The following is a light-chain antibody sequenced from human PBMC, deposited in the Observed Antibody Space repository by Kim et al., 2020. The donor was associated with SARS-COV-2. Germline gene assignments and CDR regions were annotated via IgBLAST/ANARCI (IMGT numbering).Light chain of an antibody. J-gene: IGLJ3*02. CDR2: NDN. CDR1: SSNDGLHF. Sequence: GQQLTISCSATSSNDGLHFVNWYRQPPGTAPTVFIYNDNPRPSGVPARFSGSRSGTSASLAISGLQSEDEADYYCATWDVSLNGWVFGGGTQLTVL. V-gene: IGLV1-44*01. CDR3: ATWDVSLNGWV.